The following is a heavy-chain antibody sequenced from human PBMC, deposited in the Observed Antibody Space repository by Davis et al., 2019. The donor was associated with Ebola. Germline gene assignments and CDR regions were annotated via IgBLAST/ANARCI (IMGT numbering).Heavy chain of an antibody. J-gene: IGHJ4*02. Sequence: GESLKISCRASGFTFSSCAMNWVRQAPGKGLEWVSSISDSGDSPNYAGSVKGRFTISRDNSKNTLDLQMNSLRVEDTAVYYCAKEGATTAKFDYWGQGVLVTVSS. CDR2: ISDSGDSP. V-gene: IGHV3-23*01. D-gene: IGHD4-11*01. CDR1: GFTFSSCA. CDR3: AKEGATTAKFDY.